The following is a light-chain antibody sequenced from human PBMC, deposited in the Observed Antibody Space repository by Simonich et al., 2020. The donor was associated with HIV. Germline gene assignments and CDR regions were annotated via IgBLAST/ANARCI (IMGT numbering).Light chain of an antibody. CDR1: SSDIGGYNH. V-gene: IGLV2-14*03. J-gene: IGLJ2*01. CDR2: HVS. Sequence: HSALTQPRSVSGSPGQSVAISCTGSSSDIGGYNHVFWYQQHPGKVPKLMIYHVSKRPTGVSNRFSGSKSGNTASLTSSGRQAEDEADYYCSSYTSSSTLLFGGGTKVTVL. CDR3: SSYTSSSTLL.